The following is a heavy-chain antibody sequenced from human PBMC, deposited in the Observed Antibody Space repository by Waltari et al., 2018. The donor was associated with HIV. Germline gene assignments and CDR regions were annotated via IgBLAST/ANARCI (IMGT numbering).Heavy chain of an antibody. V-gene: IGHV4-34*01. D-gene: IGHD6-13*01. J-gene: IGHJ3*02. CDR1: GRSFRGFY. Sequence: QVQLQQGGAGLLKPSATLSLTCAFHGRSFRGFYLSGIRQAPGKGLEWIGEINHSGSTNYNPSLKSRVTISVDTSKNQFSLKLSSVTAADTAVYYCASLPAAGAFDIWGQGTMVTVSS. CDR2: INHSGST. CDR3: ASLPAAGAFDI.